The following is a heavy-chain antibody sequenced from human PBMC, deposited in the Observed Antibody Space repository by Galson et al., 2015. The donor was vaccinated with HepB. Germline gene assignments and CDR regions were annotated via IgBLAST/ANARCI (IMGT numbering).Heavy chain of an antibody. D-gene: IGHD2-2*01. V-gene: IGHV3-30*18. J-gene: IGHJ3*02. CDR3: AKGSVPAAIIDAFDI. CDR1: GFTFSSYG. CDR2: ISYDGSNK. Sequence: SLRLSCAASGFTFSSYGMHWVRQAPGKGLEWVAVISYDGSNKYYADSVKGRFTISRDNSKNTLYLQMNSLRAEDTAVYYCAKGSVPAAIIDAFDIWGQGTMVTVSS.